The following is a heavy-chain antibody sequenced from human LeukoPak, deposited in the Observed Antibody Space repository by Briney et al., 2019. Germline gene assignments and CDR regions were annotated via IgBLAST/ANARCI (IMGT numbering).Heavy chain of an antibody. CDR3: ARDGGWYPPVLNYYYYGMDV. J-gene: IGHJ6*02. D-gene: IGHD2-15*01. CDR2: INTNTGNP. CDR1: GYTFTSYA. Sequence: ASVKVPCKASGYTFTSYAMNWVRQAPGQGLEWMGWINTNTGNPTYAQGFTGRFVFSLDTSVSTAYLQICSLKAEDTAVYYCARDGGWYPPVLNYYYYGMDVWGQGTTVTVSS. V-gene: IGHV7-4-1*01.